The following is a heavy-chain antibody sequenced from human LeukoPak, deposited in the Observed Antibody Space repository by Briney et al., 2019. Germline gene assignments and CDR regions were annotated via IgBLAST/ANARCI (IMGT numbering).Heavy chain of an antibody. CDR1: GYSISSGYY. Sequence: SETLSLTCAVSGYSISSGYYWGWIRQPPGKGLEWIGSIYHSGSTYYNPSLKSRVTISVDTSKNQFSLKLSSVTAADTAVYYCARFKSTSCRFDPWGKGNLVSVSS. D-gene: IGHD2-2*01. CDR2: IYHSGST. V-gene: IGHV4-38-2*01. J-gene: IGHJ5*02. CDR3: ARFKSTSCRFDP.